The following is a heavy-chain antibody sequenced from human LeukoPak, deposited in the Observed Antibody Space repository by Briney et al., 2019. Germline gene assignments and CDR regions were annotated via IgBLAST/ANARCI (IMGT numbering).Heavy chain of an antibody. CDR3: ARHVRYKAMDV. J-gene: IGHJ6*02. V-gene: IGHV4-39*01. CDR2: AHHSGST. Sequence: PSETLSLTCSVSGDSVSSDNYYWVWIRQPPGKGLEWIGTAHHSGSTFYNPSLESRVTISVYTSKSQFSLKLSSVTAADTAVYTCARHVRYKAMDVWGQGTTVTVSS. D-gene: IGHD1-14*01. CDR1: GDSVSSDNYY.